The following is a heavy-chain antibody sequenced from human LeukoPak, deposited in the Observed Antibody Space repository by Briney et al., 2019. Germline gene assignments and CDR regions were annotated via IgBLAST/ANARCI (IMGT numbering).Heavy chain of an antibody. CDR1: GGSIRSYY. J-gene: IGHJ6*03. D-gene: IGHD1-26*01. CDR2: AYYSGST. Sequence: SETLSLTCTVSGGSIRSYYWSWIRQPPGKGLEWIGYAYYSGSTNYNPSLKSRVTMSVDTSKNQFSLKLSSVTAADTAVYYCARTTLVGATYYYYYYMDVWGKGTTVTISS. CDR3: ARTTLVGATYYYYYYMDV. V-gene: IGHV4-59*12.